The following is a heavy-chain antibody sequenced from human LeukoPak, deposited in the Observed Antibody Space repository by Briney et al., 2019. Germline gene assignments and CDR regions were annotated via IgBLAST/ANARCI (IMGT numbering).Heavy chain of an antibody. J-gene: IGHJ4*02. CDR2: ISSSSSYI. D-gene: IGHD6-13*01. CDR3: ARSTGSSWYYFDY. Sequence: GGSLRLSCAASGFIFSSFTMNWVRQAPGKGLEWVSSISSSSSYIYYAGSVKGRFTISRDNAKNSLYLQMNSLRAEDTAVYYCARSTGSSWYYFDYWGQGTLVTVSS. CDR1: GFIFSSFT. V-gene: IGHV3-21*01.